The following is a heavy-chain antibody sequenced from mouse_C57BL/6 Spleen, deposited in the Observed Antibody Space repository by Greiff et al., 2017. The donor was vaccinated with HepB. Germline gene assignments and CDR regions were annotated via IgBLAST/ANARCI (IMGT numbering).Heavy chain of an antibody. CDR3: AKGAGSSYRTWFAY. CDR1: GYTFTSYD. Sequence: QVQLQQSGPELVKPGASVKLSCKASGYTFTSYDINWVKQRPGQGLEWIGWIYPRDGSTKYNEKFKGKATLTVDTSSSTAYMELHSLTSEDSAVYFCAKGAGSSYRTWFAYWGQGTLVTVSA. J-gene: IGHJ3*01. CDR2: IYPRDGST. D-gene: IGHD1-1*01. V-gene: IGHV1-85*01.